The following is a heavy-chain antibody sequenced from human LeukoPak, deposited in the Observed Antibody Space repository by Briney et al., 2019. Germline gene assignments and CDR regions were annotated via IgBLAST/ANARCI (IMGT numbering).Heavy chain of an antibody. CDR1: GFSFSSYN. Sequence: PGGSPRLSYAASGFSFSSYNMNWVRQAPGKGLEWISYISSTRPTIYYADSVKGRFTISRDDAKSSLYLQMNSLRVEDTAVYYCAKEVTYGGAAFDVWGQGTTVTVSS. D-gene: IGHD3-10*01. CDR2: ISSTRPTI. V-gene: IGHV3-48*01. CDR3: AKEVTYGGAAFDV. J-gene: IGHJ3*01.